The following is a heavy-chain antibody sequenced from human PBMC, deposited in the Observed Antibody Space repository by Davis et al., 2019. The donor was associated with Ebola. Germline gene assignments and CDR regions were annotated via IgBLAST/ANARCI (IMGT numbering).Heavy chain of an antibody. CDR1: GYSFTTYW. CDR3: ARQASLYGAIDY. V-gene: IGHV5-51*01. CDR2: IYPGDSDT. J-gene: IGHJ4*02. D-gene: IGHD4/OR15-4a*01. Sequence: GESLKISCKGSGYSFTTYWIAWVRQTPAKGLEWMGIIYPGDSDTRYSPAFEGQVTISVDRSTNTAYLQWSSLKASDIAIYYCARQASLYGAIDYWGQGTLVTVSS.